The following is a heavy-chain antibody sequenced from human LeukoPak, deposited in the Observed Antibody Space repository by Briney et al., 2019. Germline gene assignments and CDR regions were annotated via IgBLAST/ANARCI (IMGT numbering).Heavy chain of an antibody. J-gene: IGHJ4*02. Sequence: VASVKVSCKASGGTFSSYAISWVRQAPGQGLEWMGGIIPIFGTANYAQRFQGRVTITADKSTSTAYMELSSLRSEDTAVYYCARDLGSSSEYWGQGTLVTVSS. CDR2: IIPIFGTA. CDR1: GGTFSSYA. V-gene: IGHV1-69*06. D-gene: IGHD6-13*01. CDR3: ARDLGSSSEY.